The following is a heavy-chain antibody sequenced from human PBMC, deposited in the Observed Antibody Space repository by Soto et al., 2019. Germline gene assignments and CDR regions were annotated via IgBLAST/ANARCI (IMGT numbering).Heavy chain of an antibody. D-gene: IGHD4-4*01. Sequence: QVQLVESGGXLVXXXGSLRLSXXXXXXTFSDYYMSWVRQAPGKGLEWVSYISYSASTIYYADSVKGRFTISRDNAKNSLYLQMDSLRAEDTAVYYCARGRSTVVTGLGYWGQGTLVTVSS. CDR1: XXTFSDYY. J-gene: IGHJ4*02. V-gene: IGHV3-11*01. CDR3: ARGRSTVVTGLGY. CDR2: ISYSASTI.